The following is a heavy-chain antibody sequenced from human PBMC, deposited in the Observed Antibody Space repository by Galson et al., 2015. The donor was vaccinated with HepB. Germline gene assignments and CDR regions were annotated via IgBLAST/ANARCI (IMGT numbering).Heavy chain of an antibody. CDR2: IIPIFGTA. D-gene: IGHD3-10*01. V-gene: IGHV1-69*05. J-gene: IGHJ4*02. Sequence: SVKVSCKASGGTFSSYAISWVRQAPGQGLEWMGGIIPIFGTANYAQKFQGRVTITRDTSASTAYMELSSLRSEDTAVYYCARSSGLWFGELLSPHFDYWGQGTLVTASS. CDR1: GGTFSSYA. CDR3: ARSSGLWFGELLSPHFDY.